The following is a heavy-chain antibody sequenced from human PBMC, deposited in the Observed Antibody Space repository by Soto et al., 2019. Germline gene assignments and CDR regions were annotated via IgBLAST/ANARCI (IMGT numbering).Heavy chain of an antibody. CDR1: GFTFNSYS. CDR3: VRPSSGWENWFDP. J-gene: IGHJ5*02. V-gene: IGHV3-48*02. CDR2: ISSRSTTK. Sequence: EVQLVESEGGLVQPGGSLRLSCAASGFTFNSYSMNWVRQALGKGLEWLSYISSRSTTKYYTDSVKGRFTISRDNAKNSLYLQTHSLRDVPTAVSYCVRPSSGWENWFDPWGPGTLVTVSS. D-gene: IGHD6-19*01.